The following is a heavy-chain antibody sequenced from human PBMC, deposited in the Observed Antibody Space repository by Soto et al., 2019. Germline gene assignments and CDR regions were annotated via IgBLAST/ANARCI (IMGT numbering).Heavy chain of an antibody. J-gene: IGHJ4*02. V-gene: IGHV1-8*01. Sequence: QVQLVQSGAEVKKPGASVKVSCKASGYTFTSYDINWVRQATGQGFEWMGWMNPNSGNTGYAQKFQGRVTMTRNTSISTAYMELSSLRSQDTAVYYCARGPRYSSSSYVGYWGQGTLVTVSS. CDR2: MNPNSGNT. D-gene: IGHD6-13*01. CDR1: GYTFTSYD. CDR3: ARGPRYSSSSYVGY.